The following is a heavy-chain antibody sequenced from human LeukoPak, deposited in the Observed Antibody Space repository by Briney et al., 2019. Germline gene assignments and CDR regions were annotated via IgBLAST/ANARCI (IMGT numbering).Heavy chain of an antibody. CDR2: IYTSGST. CDR3: ARTYCGGGNCYHFDY. V-gene: IGHV4-4*07. J-gene: IGHJ4*02. Sequence: SETLSLTCTVSGGSISNYYRIWIRQPAGKGLEWIGRIYTSGSTDYNPSLESRVSMSLDTSKNQIMLKLNSVTAADTAVYYCARTYCGGGNCYHFDYWGQGTLVTVSS. CDR1: GGSISNYY. D-gene: IGHD2-15*01.